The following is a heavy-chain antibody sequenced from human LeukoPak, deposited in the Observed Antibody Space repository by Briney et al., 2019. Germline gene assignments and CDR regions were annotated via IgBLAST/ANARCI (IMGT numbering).Heavy chain of an antibody. D-gene: IGHD5-24*01. Sequence: GGSLRLSCEVSGLIFRSYWMSWVRQAPGKGLEWVANINQDGSEKYFVDSVRGRFTISRDNAKNLLHLQMNTLRAEDTAVYCCARERDGRFFDYWGQGTLVTVSS. CDR2: INQDGSEK. CDR1: GLIFRSYW. J-gene: IGHJ4*02. V-gene: IGHV3-7*01. CDR3: ARERDGRFFDY.